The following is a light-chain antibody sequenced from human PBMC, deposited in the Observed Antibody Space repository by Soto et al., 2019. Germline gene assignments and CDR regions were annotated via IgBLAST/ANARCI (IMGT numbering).Light chain of an antibody. J-gene: IGKJ1*01. V-gene: IGKV1-5*03. CDR2: QAS. Sequence: DIQMTQSPSTLSASVGDRVTITCRASQSISTWLAWYQQKPGKAPQVLIYQASSLQSGVPSRFSGSGSGTEFSLTISSLQPDDFATYYCQQYYTSSWTFGQGTKVEI. CDR3: QQYYTSSWT. CDR1: QSISTW.